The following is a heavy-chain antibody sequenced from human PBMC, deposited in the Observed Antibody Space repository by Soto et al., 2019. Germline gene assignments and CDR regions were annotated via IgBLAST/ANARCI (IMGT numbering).Heavy chain of an antibody. CDR1: GFTFGNYA. J-gene: IGHJ3*02. D-gene: IGHD2-15*01. Sequence: EVQLLESGGGLVQPGGSLRLSCAASGFTFGNYAMIWVRQAPGKGLEWVSTISGGGDGTYYPDSVRGRFTISRENSRNTVYLQMTSLRAEDTAVYYCAKKGLGSLATYCSTGDCHYAFDIWGQGTMVTVSS. CDR3: AKKGLGSLATYCSTGDCHYAFDI. CDR2: ISGGGDGT. V-gene: IGHV3-23*01.